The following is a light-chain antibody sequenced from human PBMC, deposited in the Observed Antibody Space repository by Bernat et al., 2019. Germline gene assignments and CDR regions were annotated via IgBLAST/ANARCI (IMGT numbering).Light chain of an antibody. Sequence: EIVMTQSPVTLSVSPGERVTVSCRASQSIGNNIAWYQHKPGQAPRLLIFAASSRATGISGRFSGSGFGTDFTLTISSLQSEDSALYYCQQYNDWPPWTFGQGTRIEIK. J-gene: IGKJ1*01. CDR1: QSIGNN. CDR2: AAS. V-gene: IGKV3-15*01. CDR3: QQYNDWPPWT.